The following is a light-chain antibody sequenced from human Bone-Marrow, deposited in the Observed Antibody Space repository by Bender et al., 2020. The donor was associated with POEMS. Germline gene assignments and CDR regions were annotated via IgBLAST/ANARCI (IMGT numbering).Light chain of an antibody. CDR2: EVN. CDR3: CSYAGDTTV. Sequence: QSALTQPRSVSGSPGQSVTISCTGTSSDVGGHNYVSWYQQLPGKAPKLMISEVNKRPSGVSNRFSGSKSGNTASLTISGLQADDEADYYCCSYAGDTTVFGGGTKLTVL. V-gene: IGLV2-11*01. J-gene: IGLJ3*02. CDR1: SSDVGGHNY.